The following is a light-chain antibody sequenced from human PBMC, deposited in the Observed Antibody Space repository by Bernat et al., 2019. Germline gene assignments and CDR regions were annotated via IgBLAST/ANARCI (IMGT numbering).Light chain of an antibody. Sequence: DIQMTQSPSSLSASVGDRVTITCRASQDISHYLAWFQQKPGQAPKSLIYAASSLQSGVPSKFSGSGSGTDFTLTISSLQPEDFATYYCQQYNNYQYTFGQGTKVEIK. CDR3: QQYNNYQYT. CDR1: QDISHY. J-gene: IGKJ2*01. V-gene: IGKV1-16*02. CDR2: AAS.